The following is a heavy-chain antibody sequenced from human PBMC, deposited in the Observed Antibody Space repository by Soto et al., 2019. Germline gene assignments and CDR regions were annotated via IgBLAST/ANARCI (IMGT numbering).Heavy chain of an antibody. CDR1: GGSISGYY. CDR2: VYYSGST. D-gene: IGHD5-12*01. V-gene: IGHV4-59*01. CDR3: AKYRRTDAEGYRLDF. J-gene: IGHJ4*02. Sequence: PSETLSLTCTLSGGSISGYYWSWIRQPPGKGLEWIGYVYYSGSTKYNPSLESRVTISVDMSNNQFSLMLTSVTAADTAVYYCAKYRRTDAEGYRLDFWGQGTRVTVSS.